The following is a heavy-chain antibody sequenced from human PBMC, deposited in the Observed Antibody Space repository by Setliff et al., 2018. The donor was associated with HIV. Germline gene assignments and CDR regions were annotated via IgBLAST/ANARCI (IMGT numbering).Heavy chain of an antibody. D-gene: IGHD7-27*01. CDR3: ARGTHWESRGFDY. CDR1: GFTFSDYY. CDR2: ISSSGTTT. J-gene: IGHJ4*02. V-gene: IGHV3-11*04. Sequence: PGGSLRLSCAGSGSGGSGFTFSDYYMSWVRQAPGKGLEWPSYISSSGTTTYYADSVKGRFTISRDNAKNSLYLQMKSLSDEGTAVYYCARGTHWESRGFDYWGQGTLVTVSS.